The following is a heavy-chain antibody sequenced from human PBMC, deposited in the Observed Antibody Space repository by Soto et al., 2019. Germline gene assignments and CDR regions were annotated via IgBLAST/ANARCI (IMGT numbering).Heavy chain of an antibody. V-gene: IGHV3-33*01. J-gene: IGHJ6*03. CDR1: GFTFSSYG. CDR3: ARDHNFDYYYYMDV. CDR2: IWYDGSNK. Sequence: QVQLVESGGGVVQPGRSLRLSCAASGFTFSSYGMHWVRQAPGKGLEWVAVIWYDGSNKHYADSVKGRFTISRDNSKNALYLQMNSLRAEDTAVYYCARDHNFDYYYYMDVWGKGTTVTVSS.